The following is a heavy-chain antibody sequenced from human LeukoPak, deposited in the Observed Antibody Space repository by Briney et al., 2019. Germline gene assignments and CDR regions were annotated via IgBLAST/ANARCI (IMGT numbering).Heavy chain of an antibody. J-gene: IGHJ6*02. CDR3: ARFRWGDYYYYGVDV. Sequence: GGSLRLSCAASGFTFSSYWMHWVRQAPGQGLEWVSAISGSGGSTYYADSVKGRFTISRDTSNNMMYLQLNSLRAEDTAIYYCARFRWGDYYYYGVDVWGQGTTVTVSS. CDR2: ISGSGGST. CDR1: GFTFSSYW. V-gene: IGHV3-23*01. D-gene: IGHD3-16*01.